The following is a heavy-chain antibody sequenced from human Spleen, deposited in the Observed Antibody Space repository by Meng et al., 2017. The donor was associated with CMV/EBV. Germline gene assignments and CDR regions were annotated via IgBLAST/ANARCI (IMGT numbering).Heavy chain of an antibody. J-gene: IGHJ5*02. V-gene: IGHV4-61*01. D-gene: IGHD1-26*01. CDR2: VYYSGNT. Sequence: SETLSLTCTVSGGSVSSASYYWSWIRQPPGKGLEWIGSVYYSGNTKYNPSLTSRVTISVDTSENQFSLKVSSVTAADTAVYYCARDKAGDPKFDPWGQGTLVTVSS. CDR3: ARDKAGDPKFDP. CDR1: GGSVSSASYY.